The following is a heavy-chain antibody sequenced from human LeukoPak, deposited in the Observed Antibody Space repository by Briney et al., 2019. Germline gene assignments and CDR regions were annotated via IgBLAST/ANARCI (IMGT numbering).Heavy chain of an antibody. CDR2: IRSKAYGGTT. CDR3: IKSSTDGYYYMDV. CDR1: GFTFGDYA. V-gene: IGHV3-49*04. D-gene: IGHD2-2*01. J-gene: IGHJ6*03. Sequence: GGSLRLSCTASGFTFGDYAMSWVRQAPGKGLEWVGFIRSKAYGGTTLYAASVKGRFAISRDDSKSIAYLQMNSLKTEDTAVYYCIKSSTDGYYYMDVWGKGTTVTISS.